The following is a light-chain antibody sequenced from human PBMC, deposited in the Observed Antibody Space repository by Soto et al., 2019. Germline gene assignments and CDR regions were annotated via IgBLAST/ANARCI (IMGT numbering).Light chain of an antibody. CDR1: RSIKSW. Sequence: DIQMTQSPSTLSASVGDTVTITCRASRSIKSWLAWYQQKPGQAPKLLISKASSLENGVPARFSGSGSGTVFTLTISSLQPDDFGTYYCQQYTMYAAFGQGTKVEIK. CDR2: KAS. J-gene: IGKJ1*01. V-gene: IGKV1-5*03. CDR3: QQYTMYAA.